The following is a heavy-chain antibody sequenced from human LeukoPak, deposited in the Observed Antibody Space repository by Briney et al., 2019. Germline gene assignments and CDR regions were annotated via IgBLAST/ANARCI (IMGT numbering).Heavy chain of an antibody. CDR1: GFTFDDYG. D-gene: IGHD5-12*01. Sequence: GGSLRLSCAASGFTFDDYGMSWVRQAPGKGLEWVSGINWNGGSTGYADSVKGRFTVSRDNAKNSLYLQMNSLRAEDTAVYYCASGSGSGYDWGAFDYWGQGTLVTVSS. CDR3: ASGSGSGYDWGAFDY. J-gene: IGHJ4*02. CDR2: INWNGGST. V-gene: IGHV3-20*04.